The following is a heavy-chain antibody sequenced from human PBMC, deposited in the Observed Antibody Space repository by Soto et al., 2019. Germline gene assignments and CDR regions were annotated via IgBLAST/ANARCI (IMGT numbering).Heavy chain of an antibody. CDR2: INHSGST. Sequence: SETLSLTCAVYGGSFSGYYWSWIRQPPGKGLEWIGEINHSGSTNYNPSLKSRVTISVDTSKNQFSLKLSAVTAADTAVYYCAARKKNYYYGSGSYYNGIWFDPWGQGTLVTVSS. CDR1: GGSFSGYY. CDR3: AARKKNYYYGSGSYYNGIWFDP. D-gene: IGHD3-10*01. V-gene: IGHV4-34*01. J-gene: IGHJ5*02.